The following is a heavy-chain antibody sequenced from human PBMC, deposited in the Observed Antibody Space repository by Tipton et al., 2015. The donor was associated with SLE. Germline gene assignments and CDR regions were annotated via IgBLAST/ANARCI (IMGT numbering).Heavy chain of an antibody. CDR1: GGSISSSSYY. Sequence: TLSLTCTVSGGSISSSSYYWGWIRQPPGKGLEWIGSIYYSGSTYYNPSLKSRVTISVDTSKNQFSLKLSSVTAADTAVYYCANGGGQVDPCDYWGQGTLVTVSS. J-gene: IGHJ4*02. V-gene: IGHV4-39*07. CDR3: ANGGGQVDPCDY. CDR2: IYYSGST. D-gene: IGHD1-26*01.